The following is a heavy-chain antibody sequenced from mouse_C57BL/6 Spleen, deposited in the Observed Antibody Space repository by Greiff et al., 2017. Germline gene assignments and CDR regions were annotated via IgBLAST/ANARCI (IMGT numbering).Heavy chain of an antibody. J-gene: IGHJ4*01. CDR1: GFNIKDDY. D-gene: IGHD1-1*01. Sequence: VQLQQSGAELVRPGASVKLSCTASGFNIKDDYMHWVKQRPEQGLEWIGWIDPENGDTEYASKFQGKATITADTSSNTAYLQLSSLTSEDTAVYYCTTGYGSSYAMDYWGQGTSVTGSS. CDR2: IDPENGDT. V-gene: IGHV14-4*01. CDR3: TTGYGSSYAMDY.